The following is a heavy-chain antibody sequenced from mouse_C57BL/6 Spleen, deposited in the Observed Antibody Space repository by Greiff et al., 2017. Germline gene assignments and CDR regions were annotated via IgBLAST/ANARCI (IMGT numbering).Heavy chain of an antibody. Sequence: EVHLVESGPELVKPGASVKMSCKASGYTFTDYNMHWVKQSHGKSLEWIGYINPNNGGTSYNQKFKGKATLTVNKSSSTAYMELRSLTSEDSAVYYCARSGVYYYGSSYTFAMDYWGQGTSVTVSS. J-gene: IGHJ4*01. CDR1: GYTFTDYN. D-gene: IGHD1-1*01. CDR3: ARSGVYYYGSSYTFAMDY. V-gene: IGHV1-22*01. CDR2: INPNNGGT.